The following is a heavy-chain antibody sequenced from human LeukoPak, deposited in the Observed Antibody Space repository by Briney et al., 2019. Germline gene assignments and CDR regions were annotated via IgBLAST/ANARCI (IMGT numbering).Heavy chain of an antibody. Sequence: GESLKISCKGSGYSFTSYWIGWVRQMPGKGLEWMGIIYPGDSDTRYSPSFQGQVTISADKSISTAYLQWSSLKASDTAMYYCARPKDYRVYEDAFDIWGQGTMVTVSS. V-gene: IGHV5-51*01. CDR2: IYPGDSDT. J-gene: IGHJ3*02. CDR1: GYSFTSYW. CDR3: ARPKDYRVYEDAFDI. D-gene: IGHD5/OR15-5a*01.